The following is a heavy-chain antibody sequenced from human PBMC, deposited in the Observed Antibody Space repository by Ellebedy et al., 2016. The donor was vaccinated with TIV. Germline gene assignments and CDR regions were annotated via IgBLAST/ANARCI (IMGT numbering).Heavy chain of an antibody. CDR1: GFIFRDYY. CDR3: ARAVHHGGDIYDY. CDR2: ISSSSTNK. Sequence: GESLKISCGASGFIFRDYYMAWVRQAPGKGLEWVSSISSSSTNKYYAESLRGRFAISRDNAKKSPYLQMNSLRAEDTAVYFCARAVHHGGDIYDYWGQGTPVTVSS. J-gene: IGHJ4*02. D-gene: IGHD2-21*02. V-gene: IGHV3-21*01.